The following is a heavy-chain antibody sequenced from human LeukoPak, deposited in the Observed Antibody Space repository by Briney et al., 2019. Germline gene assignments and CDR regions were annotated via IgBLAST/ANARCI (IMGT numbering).Heavy chain of an antibody. V-gene: IGHV3-21*01. D-gene: IGHD3-10*01. CDR3: ARMWFGELLYFDY. CDR2: ISSSSSYI. CDR1: GFTFSSYS. Sequence: GGSLRLSCAASGFTFSSYSTNWVRQAPGKGLEWVSSISSSSSYICYADSVKGRFTISRDNAKNSLYLQMNSLRAEDTAVYYCARMWFGELLYFDYWGQGTLVTVSS. J-gene: IGHJ4*02.